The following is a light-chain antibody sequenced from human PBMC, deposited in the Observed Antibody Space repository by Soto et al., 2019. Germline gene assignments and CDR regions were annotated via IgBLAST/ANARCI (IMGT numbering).Light chain of an antibody. Sequence: EIVLTQSPGTLSLSPGERATLSCRASQSVRKNFLVWYLQKPGQAPRLLIYGASSRASGIPDRFSGSGSGTDFTLTISRLEPEYFVVYYCQQYGSSPLTFGGGTKVEIK. V-gene: IGKV3-20*01. J-gene: IGKJ4*01. CDR3: QQYGSSPLT. CDR2: GAS. CDR1: QSVRKNF.